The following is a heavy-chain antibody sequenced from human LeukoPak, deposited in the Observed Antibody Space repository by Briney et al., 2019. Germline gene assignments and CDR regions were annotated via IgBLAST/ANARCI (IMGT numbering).Heavy chain of an antibody. CDR3: ARQASRRFDP. V-gene: IGHV6-1*01. Sequence: SQTLSLTCAISGDSVSSNSVAWNWFRQSPSRGLEWLGRTYYTSKWNNDYAESVQSRVAVNPDTSKNQFSLYLNSVTLEDTAVYYCARQASRRFDPWGQGTLVTVSS. J-gene: IGHJ5*02. CDR1: GDSVSSNSVA. CDR2: TYYTSKWNN.